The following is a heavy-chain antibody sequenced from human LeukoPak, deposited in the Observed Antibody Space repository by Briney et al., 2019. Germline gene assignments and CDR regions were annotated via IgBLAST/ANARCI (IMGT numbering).Heavy chain of an antibody. V-gene: IGHV4-61*02. CDR3: ARESYDFWSGYYPYFDY. Sequence: SETLSPTCTVSGGSISSGSYYWSWIRQPAGKGLEWIGRIYTSGSTNYNPSLKSRVTISVDTSKNQFSLKLSSVTAADTAVYYCARESYDFWSGYYPYFDYWGQGTLVTVSS. CDR1: GGSISSGSYY. CDR2: IYTSGST. D-gene: IGHD3-3*01. J-gene: IGHJ4*02.